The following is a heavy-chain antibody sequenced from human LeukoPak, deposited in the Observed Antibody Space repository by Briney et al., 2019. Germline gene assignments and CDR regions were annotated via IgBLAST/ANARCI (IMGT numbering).Heavy chain of an antibody. Sequence: ASVKVSCKASGYTFTGYYMHWVRQAPGQGLEWMGWINPNSGGTNYAQKLQGRVTMTTDTSTSTAYMELRSLRSDDTAVYYCARDLGDSSGAEYFQHWGQGTLVTVSS. J-gene: IGHJ1*01. CDR1: GYTFTGYY. CDR3: ARDLGDSSGAEYFQH. CDR2: INPNSGGT. D-gene: IGHD2-21*02. V-gene: IGHV1-2*02.